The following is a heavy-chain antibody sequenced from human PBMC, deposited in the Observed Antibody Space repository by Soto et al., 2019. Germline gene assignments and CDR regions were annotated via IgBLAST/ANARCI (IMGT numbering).Heavy chain of an antibody. CDR2: ISRSSTGI. D-gene: IGHD3-10*01. V-gene: IGHV3-48*02. CDR3: ARAVTWGLDV. Sequence: EVQLVESGGGLVQPGGSLRLSCAASGFTFSLYSMSWVRQAPGKGLEWVSYISRSSTGIHYADSVKGRFTISRDDATNPMPLQMNSLRDRDTAVFYCARAVTWGLDVWGQGTTVSISS. J-gene: IGHJ6*02. CDR1: GFTFSLYS.